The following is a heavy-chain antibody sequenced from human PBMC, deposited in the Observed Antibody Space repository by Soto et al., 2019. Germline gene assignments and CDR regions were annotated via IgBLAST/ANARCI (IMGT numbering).Heavy chain of an antibody. CDR3: ATLGSGYSTGYYGMDV. CDR2: IYYSGST. V-gene: IGHV4-61*01. CDR1: GGSVSSGSYY. D-gene: IGHD3-3*01. Sequence: PSETLSLTCTVSGGSVSSGSYYWGWIRQPPGKGLEWIGYIYYSGSTNYNPSLKSRVTISVDTSKNQFSLKLSSVTAADTAVYYCATLGSGYSTGYYGMDVWGQGTTVTVSS. J-gene: IGHJ6*02.